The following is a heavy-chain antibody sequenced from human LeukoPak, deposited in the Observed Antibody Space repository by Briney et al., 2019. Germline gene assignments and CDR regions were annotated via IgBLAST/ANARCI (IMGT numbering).Heavy chain of an antibody. CDR2: IYYSGST. CDR3: ARDTRS. J-gene: IGHJ4*02. V-gene: IGHV4-30-4*01. CDR1: GDSISIVDYY. Sequence: SQTLSLTCTVSGDSISIVDYYWSWIRQPPGKGLEWIGYIYYSGSTYYSPSLKSRVSMSVDTSKNQFSLELSSVTAADTAVYYCARDTRSRGQGTLVTVSS.